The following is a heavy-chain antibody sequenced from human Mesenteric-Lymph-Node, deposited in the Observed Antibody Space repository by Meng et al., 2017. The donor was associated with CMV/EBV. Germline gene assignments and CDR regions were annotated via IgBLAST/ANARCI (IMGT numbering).Heavy chain of an antibody. CDR1: GFTFSSYS. V-gene: IGHV3-9*01. CDR3: AKDLTLFGVLNYFDS. CDR2: MSWNGVDM. Sequence: SLKISCAASGFTFSSYSMNWVRQAPGKGLEWVAGMSWNGVDMGYAESVKGRFTISRDSAKNSLYLEMNSLRPEDTALYYCAKDLTLFGVLNYFDSWGQGTLVTVSS. D-gene: IGHD3-3*01. J-gene: IGHJ4*02.